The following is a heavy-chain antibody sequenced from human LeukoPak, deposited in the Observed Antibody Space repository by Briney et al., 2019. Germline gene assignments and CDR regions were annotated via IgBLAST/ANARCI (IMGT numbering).Heavy chain of an antibody. J-gene: IGHJ4*02. D-gene: IGHD3-3*01. CDR3: ARDHEGFCRR. CDR1: GFTFSSYA. Sequence: GGSLRLSCAASGFTFSSYAMSWVRQAPGKGLEWVSAISGSGGSTYYADSVKGRFTISRDNSKNTLYLRMNSLRAEDTAVYYCARDHEGFCRRWGQGTLVTVSS. CDR2: ISGSGGST. V-gene: IGHV3-23*01.